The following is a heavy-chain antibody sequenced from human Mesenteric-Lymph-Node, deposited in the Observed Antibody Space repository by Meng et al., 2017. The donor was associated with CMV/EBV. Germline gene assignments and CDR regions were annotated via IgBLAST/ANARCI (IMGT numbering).Heavy chain of an antibody. CDR3: ARETDELLVNWFDP. CDR1: GYTFTDYY. V-gene: IGHV1-2*02. D-gene: IGHD6-6*01. Sequence: ASVKVSCKASGYTFTDYYMHWVRQAPGQGLEWRGWINPNSGGTNYAQKFQGRVTMTRDTSISTTFLELRSLRSDDTAVYYCARETDELLVNWFDPWGQGTRVTVSS. CDR2: INPNSGGT. J-gene: IGHJ5*02.